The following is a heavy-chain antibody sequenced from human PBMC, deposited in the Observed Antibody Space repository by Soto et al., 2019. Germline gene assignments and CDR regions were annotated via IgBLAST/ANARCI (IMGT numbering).Heavy chain of an antibody. CDR1: GGSISSYY. Sequence: SETLSLTCTVSGGSISSYYWSWIRQPPGKGLEWIGYIYYSGSTNYNPSLKSRVTISVDTSKNQFSLKLSSVTAADTAVYYCARDLRSLQNNGEDVVNWLDPWGQGTLVTVSS. D-gene: IGHD4-17*01. CDR3: ARDLRSLQNNGEDVVNWLDP. CDR2: IYYSGST. V-gene: IGHV4-59*01. J-gene: IGHJ5*02.